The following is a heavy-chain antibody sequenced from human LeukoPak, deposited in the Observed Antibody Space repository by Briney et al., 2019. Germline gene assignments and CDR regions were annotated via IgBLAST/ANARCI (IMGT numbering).Heavy chain of an antibody. Sequence: GGSLRLSCAASGFTFSNAWMSWVRQAPGKGLEWVGRIKSKTDGGTTDYAAPVKGRFTISRDDSKNTLYLQMNSLKTEDTAVYSCTKARRYYYGSGSFFSYYFDYWGQGTLVTASS. V-gene: IGHV3-15*01. CDR3: TKARRYYYGSGSFFSYYFDY. D-gene: IGHD3-10*01. J-gene: IGHJ4*02. CDR2: IKSKTDGGTT. CDR1: GFTFSNAW.